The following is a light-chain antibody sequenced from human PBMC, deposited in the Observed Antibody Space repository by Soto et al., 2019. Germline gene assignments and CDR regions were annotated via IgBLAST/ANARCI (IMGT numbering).Light chain of an antibody. V-gene: IGKV1-39*01. Sequence: DLQMTQSPSSLSASVGDRVTITCRASQSISSYLNWYQQKPGKAPKLLIYAASSLQSGVPSRFSGSGSGTDFTLTISSLQREDFATYYCQQSDTTPYTFGQGTKLEIK. CDR1: QSISSY. CDR2: AAS. CDR3: QQSDTTPYT. J-gene: IGKJ2*01.